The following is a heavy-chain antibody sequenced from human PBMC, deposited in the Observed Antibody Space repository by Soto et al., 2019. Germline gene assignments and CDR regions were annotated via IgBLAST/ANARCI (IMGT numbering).Heavy chain of an antibody. J-gene: IGHJ4*02. CDR2: ISTSDGST. V-gene: IGHV3-23*01. Sequence: EVQLLESGGGLVQPGGSLRLSCAASGFTFSSYAMSWVRQAPGKGLEWVSTISTSDGSTYYADSVKGRFTISRDNSKNTLDLQMNSLRAEDTAVYYCAKDGLGGYSYGSYYLDFWGQGTLVTVSS. CDR3: AKDGLGGYSYGSYYLDF. CDR1: GFTFSSYA. D-gene: IGHD5-18*01.